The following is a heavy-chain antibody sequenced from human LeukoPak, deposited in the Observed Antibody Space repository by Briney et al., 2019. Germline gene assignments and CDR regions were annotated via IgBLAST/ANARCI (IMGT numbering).Heavy chain of an antibody. CDR1: GFTFSSYA. CDR2: ISGSGGST. Sequence: GGSLRLSCAASGFTFSSYAMGWVRQAPGKGLEWVSAISGSGGSTYYADSVKGRFTISRDNSKNTLYLQMNSPRAEDTAVYYCAKGPRYCSGGSCYSDWFDPWGQGTLVTVSS. CDR3: AKGPRYCSGGSCYSDWFDP. J-gene: IGHJ5*02. V-gene: IGHV3-23*01. D-gene: IGHD2-15*01.